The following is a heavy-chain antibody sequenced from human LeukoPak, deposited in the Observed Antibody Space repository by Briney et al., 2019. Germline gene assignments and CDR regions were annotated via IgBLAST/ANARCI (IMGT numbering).Heavy chain of an antibody. CDR1: GFTFSSYW. V-gene: IGHV3-7*01. D-gene: IGHD6-13*01. J-gene: IGHJ6*02. CDR2: IKQDGSEK. Sequence: GGSLRLSCAASGFTFSSYWMSWVRQAPGKGLKWVANIKQDGSEKYYVDSVKGRFTISRDNAKNSLYLQMNSLRAEDTAVYYCARDRSGYSWLTWRHGTDVWGQGTTVTVSS. CDR3: ARDRSGYSWLTWRHGTDV.